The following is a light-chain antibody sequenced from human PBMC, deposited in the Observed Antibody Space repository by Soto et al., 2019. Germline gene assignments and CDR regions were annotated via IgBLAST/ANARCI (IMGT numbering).Light chain of an antibody. Sequence: EIVMTQSPATLSVSPGERATLSCRASQSVSSNLAWYQQKPGQAPRLLIYGASTRATGIPARFSGSGSGTEFTLTISSLQSEDFAVYYCQHRTFGGGTKVDIK. CDR2: GAS. J-gene: IGKJ4*01. CDR3: QHRT. V-gene: IGKV3-15*01. CDR1: QSVSSN.